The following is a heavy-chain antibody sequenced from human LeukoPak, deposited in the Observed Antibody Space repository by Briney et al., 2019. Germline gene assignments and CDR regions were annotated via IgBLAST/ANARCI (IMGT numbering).Heavy chain of an antibody. Sequence: GRSLRLSCAASGFTFDDYAMHWVRQAPGKGLEWVSGISWNSDTIAYADSVKGRFTISRDNSKNTLYLQMNSLRAEDTAVYYCARGRIAAAGAIDYWGQGTLVTVSS. CDR1: GFTFDDYA. J-gene: IGHJ4*02. V-gene: IGHV3-9*01. D-gene: IGHD6-13*01. CDR3: ARGRIAAAGAIDY. CDR2: ISWNSDTI.